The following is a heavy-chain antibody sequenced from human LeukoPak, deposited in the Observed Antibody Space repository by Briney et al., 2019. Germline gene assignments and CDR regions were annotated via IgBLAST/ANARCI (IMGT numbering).Heavy chain of an antibody. D-gene: IGHD2-15*01. J-gene: IGHJ4*02. CDR2: ITSKSTTI. Sequence: GGSLRLSCAASGFTFNIYSMDWVRQAPGKGLEWISKITSKSTTIYYADSVKGRLTISRDNAKNSLYLQMNSLRAEDTAVYYCARERGYCAGDSCYGFDYWGQGILVTVSS. CDR1: GFTFNIYS. CDR3: ARERGYCAGDSCYGFDY. V-gene: IGHV3-48*01.